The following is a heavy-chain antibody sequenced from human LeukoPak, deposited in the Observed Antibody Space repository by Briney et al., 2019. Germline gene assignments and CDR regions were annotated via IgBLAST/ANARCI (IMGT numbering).Heavy chain of an antibody. J-gene: IGHJ6*03. V-gene: IGHV4-59*02. Sequence: SETLSLTCTVSGGSVSSYYWSWIRQPPGKGLEWFGYIYYSGSTKYNPSLKSRVTISVDTSKNQFSLKLSSVTAADTDVYYCASGEPLLLGNYYYYYMDVWGKGTTVTISS. CDR2: IYYSGST. CDR1: GGSVSSYY. CDR3: ASGEPLLLGNYYYYYMDV. D-gene: IGHD7-27*01.